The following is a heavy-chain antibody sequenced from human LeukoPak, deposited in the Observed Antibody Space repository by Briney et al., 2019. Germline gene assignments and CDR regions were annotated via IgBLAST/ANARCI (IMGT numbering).Heavy chain of an antibody. CDR3: ARFYDFWSGYAFDI. V-gene: IGHV4-61*02. CDR1: GGSISSGSYY. D-gene: IGHD3-3*01. CDR2: IYTSGST. J-gene: IGHJ3*02. Sequence: PSQTLSLTCTVSGGSISSGSYYWSWIRQPAGKGLEWIGRIYTSGSTNYNPSLKSRVTISVDTSKNQFSPKLSSVTAADTAVYYCARFYDFWSGYAFDIWGQGTMVTVSS.